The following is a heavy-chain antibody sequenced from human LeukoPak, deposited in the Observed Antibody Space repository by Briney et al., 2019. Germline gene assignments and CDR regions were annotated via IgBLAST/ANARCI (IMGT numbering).Heavy chain of an antibody. CDR3: ARGGSSGYYYNVHFDY. J-gene: IGHJ4*02. D-gene: IGHD3-22*01. V-gene: IGHV4-4*02. CDR2: IYHSGST. CDR1: GGSISSSNW. Sequence: SGTLSLTCAVSGGSISSSNWWSWVRQPPGKGLEWIGEIYHSGSTNYNPSLKSRVTISVDTSKNQFSLKLSSVTAADTAVYYCARGGSSGYYYNVHFDYWGQGTLVTVSS.